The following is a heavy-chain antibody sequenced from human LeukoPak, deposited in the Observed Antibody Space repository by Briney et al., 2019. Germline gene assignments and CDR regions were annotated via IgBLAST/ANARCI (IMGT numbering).Heavy chain of an antibody. V-gene: IGHV4-34*01. CDR2: INHSGST. D-gene: IGHD2-21*01. CDR1: GESFSGYY. J-gene: IGHJ4*02. Sequence: SETLSLTCRVDGESFSGYYWIWIRQPPGKGLEWIGEINHSGSTNYNPSLKSRVTISVDTSKNQFSLKLSSVTAADTAVYYCARLLSLYCGGDCYSNWGQGTLVTVSS. CDR3: ARLLSLYCGGDCYSN.